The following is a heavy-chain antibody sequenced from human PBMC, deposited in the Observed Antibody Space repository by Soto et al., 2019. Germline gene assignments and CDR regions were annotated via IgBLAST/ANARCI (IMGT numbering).Heavy chain of an antibody. CDR3: ARGMGSSYDFWSGYPMDV. V-gene: IGHV4-59*01. Sequence: SETLSLTCTVSGGSISSYYWSWIRQPPGKGLEWIGYIYYSGSTNYNPSLKSRVTISVDTSKNQFSLKLSSVTAADTAVYYCARGMGSSYDFWSGYPMDVWGQGTTVTVSS. J-gene: IGHJ6*02. D-gene: IGHD3-3*01. CDR1: GGSISSYY. CDR2: IYYSGST.